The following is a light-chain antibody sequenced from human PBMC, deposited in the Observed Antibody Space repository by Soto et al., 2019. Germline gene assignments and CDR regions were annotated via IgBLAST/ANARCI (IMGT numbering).Light chain of an antibody. Sequence: EIQLAQSPSTLSASVGDRITITCRATQSINWLAWYQQKPGKAPKLLIFEASRLESGVPSRFSGSGSGTEFTLTISSLQPDDFGTYYCQHYDTYSPMWTFGQGTKVDVK. CDR3: QHYDTYSPMWT. CDR1: QSINW. J-gene: IGKJ1*01. V-gene: IGKV1-5*03. CDR2: EAS.